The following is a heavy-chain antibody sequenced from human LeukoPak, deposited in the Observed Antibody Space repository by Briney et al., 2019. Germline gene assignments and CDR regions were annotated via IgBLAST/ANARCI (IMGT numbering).Heavy chain of an antibody. J-gene: IGHJ4*02. Sequence: GGSLRLSCAASGFTFSSYSMNWVRQAPGKGLEWVSSISSSSSYIYYADSVKGRFTISRDNAKNSLYLQMNSLRAEDTAVYYCARGGGPAATTGIDYWGQGTLVTVSS. D-gene: IGHD2-2*01. V-gene: IGHV3-21*01. CDR1: GFTFSSYS. CDR2: ISSSSSYI. CDR3: ARGGGPAATTGIDY.